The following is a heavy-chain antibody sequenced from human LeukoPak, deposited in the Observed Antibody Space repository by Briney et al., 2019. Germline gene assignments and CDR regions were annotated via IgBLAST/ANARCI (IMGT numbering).Heavy chain of an antibody. Sequence: SETLSLTCSVSGGSISSNSNYWGWIRQPPGKGLEWIASIFYSGSTYYNPSLESRVTISVDTSKNQFSLRLSSVTAADTAVYYCVRISGYSYGHYNYWGQGTLVTVSS. CDR1: GGSISSNSNY. D-gene: IGHD5-18*01. CDR2: IFYSGST. CDR3: VRISGYSYGHYNY. V-gene: IGHV4-39*01. J-gene: IGHJ4*02.